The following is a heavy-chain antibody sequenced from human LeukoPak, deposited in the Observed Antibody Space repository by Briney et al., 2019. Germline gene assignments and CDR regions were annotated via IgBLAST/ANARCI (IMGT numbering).Heavy chain of an antibody. CDR1: GFTFSNFL. V-gene: IGHV3-48*02. D-gene: IGHD2-2*01. Sequence: GGSLRLSCAASGFTFSNFLMTWVRQAPGKGLEWVSYISSSSSTIYYADSVKGRFTISRDNAKNSLYLQMNSLRDEDTAVYYCARSADQLRHHWFDPWGQGTLVTVSS. J-gene: IGHJ5*02. CDR3: ARSADQLRHHWFDP. CDR2: ISSSSSTI.